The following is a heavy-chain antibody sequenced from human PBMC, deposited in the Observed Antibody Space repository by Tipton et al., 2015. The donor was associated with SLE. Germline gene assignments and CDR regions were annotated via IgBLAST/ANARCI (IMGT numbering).Heavy chain of an antibody. D-gene: IGHD4-17*01. J-gene: IGHJ4*02. CDR1: GGSFNGYY. CDR3: ARLGYGDYDN. V-gene: IGHV4-34*12. CDR2: IFHIGSA. Sequence: TLSLTCAVYGGSFNGYYWSWIRQPPGKGLEWIGHIFHIGSAYYNPSLKSRVTISIDTSTNQFSLKVKSVTAADTAVYYCARLGYGDYDNWGQGTLVTVSS.